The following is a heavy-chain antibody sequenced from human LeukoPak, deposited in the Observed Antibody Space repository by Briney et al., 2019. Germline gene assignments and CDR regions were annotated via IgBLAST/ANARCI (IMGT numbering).Heavy chain of an antibody. CDR1: GGSISSYY. J-gene: IGHJ4*02. CDR2: IYYSGST. Sequence: SSETLSLTCTVSGGSISSYYWSWIRQPPGKGLEWIGYIYYSGSTNYNPSLKSRVTISVDTSKNQFSLKLSSVTAADTAVYYCARVSLCPAYSGTYCYYFDYWGQGTLVTVSS. V-gene: IGHV4-59*01. CDR3: ARVSLCPAYSGTYCYYFDY. D-gene: IGHD1-26*01.